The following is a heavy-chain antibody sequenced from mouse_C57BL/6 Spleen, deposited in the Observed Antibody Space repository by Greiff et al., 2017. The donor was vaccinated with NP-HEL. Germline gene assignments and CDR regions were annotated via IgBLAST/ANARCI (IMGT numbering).Heavy chain of an antibody. CDR3: ANHGSRGAMDY. D-gene: IGHD2-2*01. CDR1: GYTFTGYW. Sequence: QVQLQQSGAELMKPGASVKLSCKATGYTFTGYWIEWVKQRPGHGLEWIGDILPGSGSTNDNEKFKGKATFTADTSSNTAYMQLSSLTTEDSAIYYCANHGSRGAMDYWGQGTSVTVSS. J-gene: IGHJ4*01. CDR2: ILPGSGST. V-gene: IGHV1-9*01.